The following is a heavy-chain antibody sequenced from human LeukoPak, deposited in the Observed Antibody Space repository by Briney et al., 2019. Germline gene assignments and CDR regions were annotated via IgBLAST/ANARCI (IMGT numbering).Heavy chain of an antibody. CDR1: GFTFDDYG. D-gene: IGHD6-13*01. J-gene: IGHJ4*02. Sequence: GGSLRLSCAASGFTFDDYGMTWVRQAPGKGLEWVSGINWNGGSTGYADSVKGRFTISRDNSKNTLYLQMNSLRAEDTAVYYCAKDRIAATYYFDYWGQGTLVTVSS. CDR2: INWNGGST. V-gene: IGHV3-20*04. CDR3: AKDRIAATYYFDY.